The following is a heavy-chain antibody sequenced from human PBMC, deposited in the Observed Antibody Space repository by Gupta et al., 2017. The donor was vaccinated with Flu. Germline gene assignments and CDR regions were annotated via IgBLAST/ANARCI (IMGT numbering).Heavy chain of an antibody. CDR2: ISAGSASR. V-gene: IGHV3-23*01. J-gene: IGHJ3*01. CDR1: GFSFSNYA. D-gene: IGHD2-8*02. CDR3: AKDRTRRNLRLTILLVSPGAFDL. Sequence: EEQLLESGGGLVQPGGSLRLSCAASGFSFSNYAMGWVRQAPGKGLEWVSSISAGSASRNYADSVKGRFTVSRDDSKNTVFLQINSLRAEDTATYYCAKDRTRRNLRLTILLVSPGAFDLWGQGTMVSVSS.